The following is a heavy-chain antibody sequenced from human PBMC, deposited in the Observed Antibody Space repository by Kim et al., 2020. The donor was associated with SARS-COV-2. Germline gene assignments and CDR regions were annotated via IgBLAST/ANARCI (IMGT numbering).Heavy chain of an antibody. V-gene: IGHV3-23*01. J-gene: IGHJ5*02. CDR3: AKKTYGPSGGFDL. CDR2: ISASGGNI. Sequence: GGSLRLSCAASTFSFSTYAISWVRQTPGKGLEWVSVISASGGNIYYADSVKGRFIISRDNSKNTVYLQMNSLRAEDTALYYCAKKTYGPSGGFDLWGQGTLVTVSS. CDR1: TFSFSTYA. D-gene: IGHD4-17*01.